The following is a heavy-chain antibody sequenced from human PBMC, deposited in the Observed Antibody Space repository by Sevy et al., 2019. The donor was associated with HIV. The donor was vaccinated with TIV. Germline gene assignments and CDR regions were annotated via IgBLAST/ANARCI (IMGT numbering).Heavy chain of an antibody. D-gene: IGHD2-8*01. J-gene: IGHJ2*01. CDR1: GDSISNGEYY. CDR3: ARGDTVLPNGGFDI. V-gene: IGHV4-31*03. Sequence: SETLSLTCTVSGDSISNGEYYWTWIRQHPGKGLEWIGYIYYTGSTYYNPSLESRVTMSVDMAKNQFSLKLTSVTAADTAMYYCARGDTVLPNGGFDIWGRGTLVTVSS. CDR2: IYYTGST.